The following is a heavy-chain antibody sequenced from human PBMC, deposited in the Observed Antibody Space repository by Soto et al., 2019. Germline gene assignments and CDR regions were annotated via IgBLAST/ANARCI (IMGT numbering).Heavy chain of an antibody. CDR3: AKDRRAGGNCGFYFEH. V-gene: IGHV3-23*01. CDR2: TSRIGVAS. J-gene: IGHJ4*01. Sequence: WGSLGVSSATSGFTFACYSMSRVRQAPGQGLDLVLFTSRIGVASCYADCVKGRFTISTYNSQNTIYRQMDGLTADDTSLYYFAKDRRAGGNCGFYFEHWGQGTMVTVSS. CDR1: GFTFACYS. D-gene: IGHD1-1*01.